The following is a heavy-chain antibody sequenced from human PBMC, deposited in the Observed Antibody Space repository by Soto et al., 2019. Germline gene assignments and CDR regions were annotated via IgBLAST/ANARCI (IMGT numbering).Heavy chain of an antibody. CDR2: IGPILGIA. CDR3: ATDRLYGDYDMTVDY. CDR1: GGTFNSYT. Sequence: SVKVSCKASGGTFNSYTISWVRQAPGQGLEWMGRIGPILGIANYAQKIQGRVTITADKSTTTVYMELSSLRSEDTAVYYCATDRLYGDYDMTVDYWGQGPLVTLSS. J-gene: IGHJ4*02. V-gene: IGHV1-69*02. D-gene: IGHD4-17*01.